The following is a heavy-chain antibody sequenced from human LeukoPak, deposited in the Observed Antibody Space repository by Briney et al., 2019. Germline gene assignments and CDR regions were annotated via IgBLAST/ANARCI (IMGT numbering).Heavy chain of an antibody. D-gene: IGHD6-13*01. CDR2: INHSGST. V-gene: IGHV4-34*01. Sequence: SETLSLTCAVYGGSFSGYYWSWIRQPPGKGLEWIGEINHSGSTNYNPSLKSRVTISVDTSKNQFSLKLSSVTAADTAVYYCARDWEAPYSSSWGGSWFDPWGQGTLVTVSS. CDR3: ARDWEAPYSSSWGGSWFDP. J-gene: IGHJ5*02. CDR1: GGSFSGYY.